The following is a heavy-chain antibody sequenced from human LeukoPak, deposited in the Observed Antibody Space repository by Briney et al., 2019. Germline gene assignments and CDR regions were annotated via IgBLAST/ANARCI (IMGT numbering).Heavy chain of an antibody. V-gene: IGHV1-69*01. Sequence: SVKVSCKASGGTFSSYAISWVRQAPGQGLEWMGGIIPIFGTANYAQKFQGRVTITADESTSTAYMELSSLRSEDTAVYYCARGQDYNYYDSSGYYMPSDYWGQGTLVTVSS. J-gene: IGHJ4*02. D-gene: IGHD3-22*01. CDR1: GGTFSSYA. CDR2: IIPIFGTA. CDR3: ARGQDYNYYDSSGYYMPSDY.